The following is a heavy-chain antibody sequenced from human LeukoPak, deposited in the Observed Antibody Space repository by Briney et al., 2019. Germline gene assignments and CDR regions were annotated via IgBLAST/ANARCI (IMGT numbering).Heavy chain of an antibody. V-gene: IGHV1-2*02. J-gene: IGHJ5*02. CDR1: GYTFTGYY. CDR3: ARVKGFGWFDP. CDR2: INPNSGGT. Sequence: ASVKVSCKASGYTFTGYYMHWVRQAPGQGLEWMGWINPNSGGTNHAQKFQGRVTMTRDTSISTAYMELSRLRSDDTAVYYCARVKGFGWFDPWGQGTLVTVSS. D-gene: IGHD3-10*01.